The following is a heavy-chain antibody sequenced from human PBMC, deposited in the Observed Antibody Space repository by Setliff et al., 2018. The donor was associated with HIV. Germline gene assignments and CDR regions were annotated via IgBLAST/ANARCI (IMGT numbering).Heavy chain of an antibody. CDR3: ARWNWARFDY. D-gene: IGHD1-1*01. CDR1: GFPFSGHW. CDR2: IKQNGSEK. J-gene: IGHJ4*02. V-gene: IGHV3-7*03. Sequence: ETLSLSCAASGFPFSGHWMSWVRQAPGKGLEWVANIKQNGSEKDYVDSVKGRFTISRDNAKNSLYLQMNSLRAEDTAVYYCARWNWARFDYWGQGIPVTVS.